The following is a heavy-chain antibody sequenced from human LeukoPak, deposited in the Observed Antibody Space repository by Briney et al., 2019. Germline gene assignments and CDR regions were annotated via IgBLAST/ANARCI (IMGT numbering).Heavy chain of an antibody. J-gene: IGHJ5*02. CDR2: LSSSCSTI. Sequence: GGSLRLSCAASGFNFSSYEMNLVRQAPGKRLELVSYLSSSCSTIYYADSVKGRFTISRDNAKNSLYLQMNSLRAEDTAVYYCASWNQPYDSSGYPGWWGFDPWGQGTLVTVSS. CDR3: ASWNQPYDSSGYPGWWGFDP. D-gene: IGHD3-22*01. V-gene: IGHV3-48*03. CDR1: GFNFSSYE.